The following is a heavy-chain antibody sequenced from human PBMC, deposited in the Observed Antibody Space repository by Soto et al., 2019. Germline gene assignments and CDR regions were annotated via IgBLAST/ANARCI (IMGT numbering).Heavy chain of an antibody. CDR3: DIDSSSVLLWFGELLHTWFGP. J-gene: IGHJ5*02. D-gene: IGHD3-10*01. V-gene: IGHV6-1*01. CDR1: GDSVSTNSAT. Sequence: PSQTLSLTCAISGDSVSTNSATWDWIRQSPSRGLEWLGRTYYRSKWYNDYAVSVKGRITINPDTSNNQLSLQLNSVTPDDTAVYYCDIDSSSVLLWFGELLHTWFGPWGQGTLV. CDR2: TYYRSKWYN.